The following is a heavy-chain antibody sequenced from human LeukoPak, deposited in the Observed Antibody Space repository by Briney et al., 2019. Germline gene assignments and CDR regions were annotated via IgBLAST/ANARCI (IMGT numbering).Heavy chain of an antibody. CDR2: IYYSGST. J-gene: IGHJ6*04. V-gene: IGHV4-59*01. Sequence: SETLSLTCTVSGGSISSYYWSWIRQPPGKGLEWIGYIYYSGSTNYNPSLKSRVTISVDTSKNQFSLKLSSVTAADTAVYYCARVWPYGSSTSCTPGGMDVWAKGPRSPSPQ. CDR3: ARVWPYGSSTSCTPGGMDV. CDR1: GGSISSYY. D-gene: IGHD2-2*01.